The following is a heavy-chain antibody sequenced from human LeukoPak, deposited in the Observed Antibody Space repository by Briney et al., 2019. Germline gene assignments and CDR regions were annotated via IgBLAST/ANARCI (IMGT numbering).Heavy chain of an antibody. CDR2: INPNSGGT. V-gene: IGHV1-2*02. CDR1: GYTFTGYF. J-gene: IGHJ5*02. D-gene: IGHD2-2*03. CDR3: ASAGYCSGTSCYGFWFDP. Sequence: ASVKVSCKASGYTFTGYFMHWVRQAPGQGLEWMGWINPNSGGTNYAQKFQGRVTMTRDTSISTAYMELSRLRSDDTAVYYCASAGYCSGTSCYGFWFDPWGQGTLVTVSS.